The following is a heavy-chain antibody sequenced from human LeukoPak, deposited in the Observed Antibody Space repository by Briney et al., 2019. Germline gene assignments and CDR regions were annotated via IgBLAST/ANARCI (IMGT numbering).Heavy chain of an antibody. V-gene: IGHV3-23*01. CDR2: ISGSGGST. D-gene: IGHD6-19*01. J-gene: IGHJ6*02. Sequence: PGGSLRLSCAASGFTFSSYAMSWVRQAPGKGLEWVSAISGSGGSTYYADSVKGRFTISRDNSKNTLYLQMNSLRAEDTAVYYCAREGGYSSGWYEEYYYYGMDVWGQGTTVTVSS. CDR3: AREGGYSSGWYEEYYYYGMDV. CDR1: GFTFSSYA.